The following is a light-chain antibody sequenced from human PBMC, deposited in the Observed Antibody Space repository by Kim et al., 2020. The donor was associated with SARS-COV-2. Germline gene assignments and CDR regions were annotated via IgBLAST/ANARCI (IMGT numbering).Light chain of an antibody. J-gene: IGLJ3*02. V-gene: IGLV6-57*03. CDR1: SGSIASNY. CDR2: EDN. Sequence: TVTISCTRSSGSIASNYVQWYQQRPCSAPTTVIYEDNQRPSGVPDRFSGSIDSSSNSASLTISGLKTEDEADYYCQSYDSSRGIWVFGGGTQLTVL. CDR3: QSYDSSRGIWV.